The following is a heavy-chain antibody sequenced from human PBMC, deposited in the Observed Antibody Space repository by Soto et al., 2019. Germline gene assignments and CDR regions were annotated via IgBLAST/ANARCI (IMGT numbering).Heavy chain of an antibody. CDR3: ASVAI. D-gene: IGHD5-12*01. CDR2: IKQDGSEK. CDR1: GFTFSNYW. Sequence: GGSLRLSCAASGFTFSNYWMSWVRQAPGKGLERVANIKQDGSEKNYVDSVKGRFTISRDNAKNSLDLQMNSLRAEDTAVYYCASVAIWGQGTPVTVSS. V-gene: IGHV3-7*01. J-gene: IGHJ4*02.